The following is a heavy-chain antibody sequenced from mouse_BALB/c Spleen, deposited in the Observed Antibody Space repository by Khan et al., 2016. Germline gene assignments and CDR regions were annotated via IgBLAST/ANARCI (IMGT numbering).Heavy chain of an antibody. CDR2: INTNTGEP. CDR3: AEDYDGSNWFAY. Sequence: QIQLVQSGPELKKPGETVKISCKASGYTFTNYGMNWVKQAPGKGLKWMGWINTNTGEPTYAEEFKGRFAFSLETSARTAYLQINHLKNEDTATXFGAEDYDGSNWFAYWGQGTLVTVSA. CDR1: GYTFTNYG. V-gene: IGHV9-3*02. D-gene: IGHD1-1*01. J-gene: IGHJ3*01.